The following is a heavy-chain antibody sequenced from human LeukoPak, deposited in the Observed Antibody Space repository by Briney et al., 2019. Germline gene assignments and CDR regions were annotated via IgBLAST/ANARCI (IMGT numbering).Heavy chain of an antibody. CDR2: ISFDGSNK. CDR1: AFTFSSYA. CDR3: ATGLTGYGNWFDP. D-gene: IGHD3-9*01. Sequence: PGRSLRLSCAASAFTFSSYALHWVRQAPGKGLEWVAVISFDGSNKYYADSVKGRFTISRDNAKNSLYLQMNSLRAEDTAVYYCATGLTGYGNWFDPWGQGTLVTVSS. J-gene: IGHJ5*02. V-gene: IGHV3-33*03.